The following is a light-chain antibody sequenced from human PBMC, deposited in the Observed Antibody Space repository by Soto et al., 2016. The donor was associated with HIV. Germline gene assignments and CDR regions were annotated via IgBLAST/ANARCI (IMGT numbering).Light chain of an antibody. CDR3: QQLNSYEYT. J-gene: IGKJ2*01. V-gene: IGKV1-39*01. CDR1: QTISSY. CDR2: AAS. Sequence: DIQMTQSPSSLSASVGDRVTITCRASQTISSYLNWYQQKPGKAPKLLMYAASSLQSGLPSRFSGRRSGTDFTLTISSLQPEDFATYYCQQLNSYEYTFGQGTKLEIK.